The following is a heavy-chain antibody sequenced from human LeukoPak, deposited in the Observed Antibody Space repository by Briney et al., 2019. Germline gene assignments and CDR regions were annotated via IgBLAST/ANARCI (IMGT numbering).Heavy chain of an antibody. CDR1: GFTFSSYG. Sequence: GGTLRLSCAASGFTFSSYGMSWVRQAPGKGLEWVSAISGSGDSTYYADSVKGRFTISRDNSRNTLYLQMNSLRAGDTAVYYCAKSFRSTSLDYWGQGTLVTVSS. CDR3: AKSFRSTSLDY. J-gene: IGHJ4*02. D-gene: IGHD2-2*01. V-gene: IGHV3-23*01. CDR2: ISGSGDST.